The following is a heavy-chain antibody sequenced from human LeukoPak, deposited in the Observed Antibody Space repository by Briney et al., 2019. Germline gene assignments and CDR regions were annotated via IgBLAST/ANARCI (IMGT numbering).Heavy chain of an antibody. CDR1: GFTFTSSA. Sequence: SVKVSCTASGFTFTSSAVQWVRQARGQRLEWIGWIVVGSGNTNYAQKFQERVTITRDMSTSTAYMELSSLRSEDTAVYYCAADRYCSGGSCYYFLDYWGQGTLVTVSS. V-gene: IGHV1-58*01. CDR2: IVVGSGNT. D-gene: IGHD2-15*01. CDR3: AADRYCSGGSCYYFLDY. J-gene: IGHJ4*02.